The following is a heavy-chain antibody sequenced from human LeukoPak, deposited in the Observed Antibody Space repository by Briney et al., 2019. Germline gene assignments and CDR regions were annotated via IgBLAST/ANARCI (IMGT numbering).Heavy chain of an antibody. CDR2: ISSSSSTI. CDR1: GFTFSSYS. CDR3: AREEGIVVVPAATTFDY. D-gene: IGHD2-2*01. Sequence: GGSLRLSCAASGFTFSSYSMNWVRQAPGKGLEWGSYISSSSSTIYYADSVKGRFTISRDNAKNSLYLQMNSLRAEDTAVYYCAREEGIVVVPAATTFDYWGQGTLVTVSS. J-gene: IGHJ4*02. V-gene: IGHV3-48*01.